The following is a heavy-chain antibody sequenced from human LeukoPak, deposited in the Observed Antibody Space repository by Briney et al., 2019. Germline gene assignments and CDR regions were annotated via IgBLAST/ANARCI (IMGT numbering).Heavy chain of an antibody. CDR1: GFTLSSYW. CDR2: IKQDGSEK. V-gene: IGHV3-7*01. D-gene: IGHD1-26*01. Sequence: PGGSLRLSCAASGFTLSSYWMSWVRQAPGKGLEWVANIKQDGSEKYYVDSVKGRFAISRDNAKNSLYLQMNSLRAEDTAVYYCALTEWDRDYWGQGTLVTVSS. J-gene: IGHJ4*02. CDR3: ALTEWDRDY.